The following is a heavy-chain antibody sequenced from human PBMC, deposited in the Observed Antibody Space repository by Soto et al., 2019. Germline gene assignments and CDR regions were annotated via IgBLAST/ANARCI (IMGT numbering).Heavy chain of an antibody. J-gene: IGHJ4*02. Sequence: GASVKVSCKASGYTFTSYYMHWVRQAPGQGLEWMGIINPSGGSTSYAQKFQGTVTMTRDASTSTVYMELSSLRSEDTAVYYCARESVYGNQMANWGQGPLVTVSS. V-gene: IGHV1-46*01. D-gene: IGHD3-10*01. CDR3: ARESVYGNQMAN. CDR1: GYTFTSYY. CDR2: INPSGGST.